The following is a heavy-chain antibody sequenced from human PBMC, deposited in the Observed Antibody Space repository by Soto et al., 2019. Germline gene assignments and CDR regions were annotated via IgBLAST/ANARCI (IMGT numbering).Heavy chain of an antibody. CDR1: GFAIKSCVD. Sequence: PSEPLDLGCTVCGFAIKSCVDWGWVRQPPGKGLEWIGSTYPSVSSYHNPSLAARLRLSIDTSKNQFTLNLTSVTAADTALYFCAREKVGTTFFDNWGQGIQVTVSS. D-gene: IGHD1-1*01. V-gene: IGHV4-38-2*02. CDR2: TYPSVSS. J-gene: IGHJ4*02. CDR3: AREKVGTTFFDN.